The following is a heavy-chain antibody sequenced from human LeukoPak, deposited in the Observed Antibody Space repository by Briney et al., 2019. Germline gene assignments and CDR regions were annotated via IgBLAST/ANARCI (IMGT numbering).Heavy chain of an antibody. V-gene: IGHV3-30*04. CDR1: GFTFSNYA. Sequence: GRSLRLSCAASGFTFSNYAMHWVRQAPGKGLEWVAVISYDGNNKYYVDSVKGRFTISRDNSKNTLYLQMNSLRAEDTAIYYCANGKSEYSSGWPRGTFWGQGTLVTVSS. CDR3: ANGKSEYSSGWPRGTF. J-gene: IGHJ4*02. D-gene: IGHD6-19*01. CDR2: ISYDGNNK.